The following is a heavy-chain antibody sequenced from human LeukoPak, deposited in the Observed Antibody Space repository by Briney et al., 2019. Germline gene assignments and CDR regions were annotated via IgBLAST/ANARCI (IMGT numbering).Heavy chain of an antibody. CDR3: ARGDPYGDYYYYYYMDV. CDR2: IYHSGST. D-gene: IGHD4-17*01. CDR1: GYSISSGYY. Sequence: SETLSLTCTVSGYSISSGYYWGWIRQPPGQGLEWIGSIYHSGSTYYNPSLKSRVTISVDTSKNQFSLKLSSVTAADTAVYYCARGDPYGDYYYYYYMDVWGKGTTVTVSS. J-gene: IGHJ6*03. V-gene: IGHV4-38-2*02.